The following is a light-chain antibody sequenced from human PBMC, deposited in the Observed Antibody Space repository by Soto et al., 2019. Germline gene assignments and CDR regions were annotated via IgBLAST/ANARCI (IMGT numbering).Light chain of an antibody. CDR1: QGISRW. CDR2: AAS. J-gene: IGKJ5*01. V-gene: IGKV1-12*01. CDR3: QQAHRFPIT. Sequence: DIQMTQSPSSVSASVGDRVTITCRASQGISRWLAWYQRKQGKAPKXLIYAASSLESGVPSRFRGSGSGTTLTITISSLQPEDGETDYGQQAHRFPITFGQGTRLEIK.